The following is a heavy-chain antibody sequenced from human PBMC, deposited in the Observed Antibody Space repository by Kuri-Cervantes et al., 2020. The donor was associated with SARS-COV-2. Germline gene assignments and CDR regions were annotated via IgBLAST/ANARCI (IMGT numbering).Heavy chain of an antibody. CDR1: GGSISSSSYY. CDR3: ARVGDYYGSGSVDY. D-gene: IGHD3-10*01. CDR2: IYYSGST. Sequence: ESLKISCTVSGGSISSSSYYWGWLRQPPGKGLEWIGSIYYSGSTYYNPSLKSRVTISVDTSKNQFSLKLSSVTAADTAVYYCARVGDYYGSGSVDYWGQGTLVTVSS. J-gene: IGHJ4*02. V-gene: IGHV4-39*07.